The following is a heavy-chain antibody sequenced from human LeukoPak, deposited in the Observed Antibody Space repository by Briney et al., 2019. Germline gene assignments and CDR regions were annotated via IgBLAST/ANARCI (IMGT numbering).Heavy chain of an antibody. Sequence: PGGSLRLSCAASGFTFSSYAMSWVRQAPGKGLEWVSAISGSGGSTYYADSMKGRFTISRDNSKNTLYLQMNSLRAEDTAVYYCAKDINGDYYFDYWGQGTLVTVSS. V-gene: IGHV3-23*01. CDR2: ISGSGGST. D-gene: IGHD4-17*01. CDR3: AKDINGDYYFDY. CDR1: GFTFSSYA. J-gene: IGHJ4*02.